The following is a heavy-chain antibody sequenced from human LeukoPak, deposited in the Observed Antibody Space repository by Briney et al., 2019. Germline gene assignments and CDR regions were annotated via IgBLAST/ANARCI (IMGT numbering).Heavy chain of an antibody. Sequence: PSQTLSLTCTVSGGSISSGDYYWSWIRQPPGKGLEWIGYIYYSGSTNYNPSLKSRVTISVDTSKNQFSLKLSSVTAADTAVYYCARAYNWNYPGDYWGQGTLVTVSS. J-gene: IGHJ4*02. D-gene: IGHD1-7*01. CDR1: GGSISSGDYY. V-gene: IGHV4-61*08. CDR3: ARAYNWNYPGDY. CDR2: IYYSGST.